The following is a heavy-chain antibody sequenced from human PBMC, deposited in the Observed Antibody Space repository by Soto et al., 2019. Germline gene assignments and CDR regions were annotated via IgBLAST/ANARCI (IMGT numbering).Heavy chain of an antibody. J-gene: IGHJ6*02. CDR2: ISYDGSNK. CDR3: AKGLYYYDSSGYLPGGMDV. D-gene: IGHD3-22*01. CDR1: GFTFSSYG. V-gene: IGHV3-30*18. Sequence: LRVSFAASGFTFSSYGIHWVRQAPGKGLEWVAVISYDGSNKYYADSVKGRFTISRDNSKNTLYLQMNSLRAEDTAVYYCAKGLYYYDSSGYLPGGMDVWGQGTTVTVSS.